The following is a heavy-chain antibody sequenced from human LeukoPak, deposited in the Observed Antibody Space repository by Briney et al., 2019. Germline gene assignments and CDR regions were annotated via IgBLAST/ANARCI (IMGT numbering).Heavy chain of an antibody. Sequence: SQTLSLTCTVSGGSISSGGYYWSWIRQPPGKGLEWIGYIYHSGSSYYNPSLKSRVTISVDRSKNQFSLKLSSVTAADTAVYYCASSRMDFQHWGQGTLVTVSS. V-gene: IGHV4-30-2*01. CDR2: IYHSGSS. CDR3: ASSRMDFQH. CDR1: GGSISSGGYY. J-gene: IGHJ1*01. D-gene: IGHD5-24*01.